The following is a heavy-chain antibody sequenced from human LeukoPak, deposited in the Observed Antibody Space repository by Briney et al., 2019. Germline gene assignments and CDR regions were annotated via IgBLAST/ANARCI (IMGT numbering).Heavy chain of an antibody. J-gene: IGHJ5*02. Sequence: ASVKVSCKASGNTFTGYFLHWVRQAPGQGLEWMGIINPSGGSTSYAQKFQGRVTMTRDMSTSTVYMELSSLRSEDTAVYYCARGGDISSSWYKVNWFDPWGQVTLVTVSS. V-gene: IGHV1-46*01. D-gene: IGHD6-13*01. CDR3: ARGGDISSSWYKVNWFDP. CDR2: INPSGGST. CDR1: GNTFTGYF.